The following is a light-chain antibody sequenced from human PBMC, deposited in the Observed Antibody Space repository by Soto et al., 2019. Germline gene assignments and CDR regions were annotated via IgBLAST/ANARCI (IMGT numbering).Light chain of an antibody. V-gene: IGLV1-36*01. Sequence: QSVLTQPPSVSEAPRQRVTISCSGSSSNIGNNAVNWYQQLPGKAPKLLLYYDDQRPSGVSARFSGSKSGTSASLAISGLQSEDEADYHCAAWDDSLKAVVFGGGTQLPVL. CDR1: SSNIGNNA. CDR2: YDD. CDR3: AAWDDSLKAVV. J-gene: IGLJ2*01.